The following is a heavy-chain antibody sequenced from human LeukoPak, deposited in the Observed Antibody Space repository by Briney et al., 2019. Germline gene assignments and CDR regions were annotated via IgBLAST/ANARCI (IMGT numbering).Heavy chain of an antibody. J-gene: IGHJ4*02. V-gene: IGHV3-11*04. Sequence: DSVKGRFTISRDNAKNSLFLQMNSLRAEDTAVYYCARGFSSGWSGGDYWGQGTLVTVSS. D-gene: IGHD6-19*01. CDR3: ARGFSSGWSGGDY.